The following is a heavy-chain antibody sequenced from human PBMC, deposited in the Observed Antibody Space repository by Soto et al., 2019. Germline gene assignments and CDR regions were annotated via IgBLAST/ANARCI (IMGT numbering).Heavy chain of an antibody. J-gene: IGHJ6*02. CDR3: ARDRYSYGPLSGMDV. CDR2: IYSGGST. V-gene: IGHV3-53*01. CDR1: GFTLSDHY. Sequence: GGSLRLSCAASGFTLSDHYMSWVRQAPGKGLEWVSVIYSGGSTYYADSVKGRFTISRDNSKNTLYLQMNSLRAEDTAVYYCARDRYSYGPLSGMDVWGQGTTVTVSS. D-gene: IGHD5-18*01.